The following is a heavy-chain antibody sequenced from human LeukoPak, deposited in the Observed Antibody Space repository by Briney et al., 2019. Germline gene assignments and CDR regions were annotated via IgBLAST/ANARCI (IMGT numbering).Heavy chain of an antibody. CDR1: GFTFTSSA. V-gene: IGHV1-58*01. D-gene: IGHD3-10*01. Sequence: SVKVSCKASGFTFTSSAVQWVRQVRGQRLEWIGWIVVGSGNTNYAQKFQERVTITRDMSTSTAYMELSSLRSEDTAVYYCAAETHSDGMDVWGQGTTVTVSS. J-gene: IGHJ6*02. CDR3: AAETHSDGMDV. CDR2: IVVGSGNT.